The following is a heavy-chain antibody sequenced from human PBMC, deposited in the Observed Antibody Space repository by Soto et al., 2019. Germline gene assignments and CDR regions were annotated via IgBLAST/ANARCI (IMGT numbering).Heavy chain of an antibody. CDR1: VYSFTNSW. Sequence: GASLKISCKGAVYSFTNSWIGWVRQMPGKGLEWMGIIYPGDSDTRYSPSFQGQVTISADKSISTAYLQWSSLKASDTAMYYCARPSMVRGVDIWGQGTMVTVSS. J-gene: IGHJ3*02. D-gene: IGHD3-10*01. CDR2: IYPGDSDT. V-gene: IGHV5-51*01. CDR3: ARPSMVRGVDI.